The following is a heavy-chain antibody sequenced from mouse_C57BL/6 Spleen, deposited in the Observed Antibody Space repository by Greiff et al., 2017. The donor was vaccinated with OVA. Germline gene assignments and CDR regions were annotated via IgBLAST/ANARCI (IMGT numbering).Heavy chain of an antibody. CDR1: GYAFTNYL. Sequence: QVQLQQSGAELVRPGTSVKVSCKASGYAFTNYLIEWVKQRPGQGLEWIGVINPGSGGTNYNEKFKGKATLTADKSSSTAYMQLSSLTSEDSAVYVCARSGGSYVGLDYWGQGTTLTVSS. CDR2: INPGSGGT. J-gene: IGHJ2*01. D-gene: IGHD1-1*02. CDR3: ARSGGSYVGLDY. V-gene: IGHV1-54*01.